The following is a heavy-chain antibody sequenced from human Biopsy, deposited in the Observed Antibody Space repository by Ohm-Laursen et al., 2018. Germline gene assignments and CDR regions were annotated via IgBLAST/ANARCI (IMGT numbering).Heavy chain of an antibody. D-gene: IGHD3-3*01. CDR1: GGSISSSY. Sequence: SETLSLTCCVSGGSISSSYWSWIRQPPGKGLEWIGGIYYSGTTYDNPSLKNRVIISVDTSKNQFSLSLKTVTAADTAVYYCARHDLSDFWSGYPNFFDRWGQGTLVTVSS. CDR2: IYYSGTT. J-gene: IGHJ5*02. CDR3: ARHDLSDFWSGYPNFFDR. V-gene: IGHV4-59*04.